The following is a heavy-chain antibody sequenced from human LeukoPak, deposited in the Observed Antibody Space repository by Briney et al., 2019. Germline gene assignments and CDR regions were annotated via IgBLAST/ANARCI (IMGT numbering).Heavy chain of an antibody. CDR3: ARDRSLVDGDYGVWFDA. CDR2: ISSTSTTK. CDR1: GFTLSTYT. Sequence: GSLRLSCTASGFTLSTYTMNWVRQAPGKGLEWVSYISSTSTTKYYADAVKGRFTISRDNSKNSLDLQMNRLTAEDTAVYYCARDRSLVDGDYGVWFDAWGQGSLVTVSS. D-gene: IGHD4-17*01. J-gene: IGHJ5*02. V-gene: IGHV3-48*04.